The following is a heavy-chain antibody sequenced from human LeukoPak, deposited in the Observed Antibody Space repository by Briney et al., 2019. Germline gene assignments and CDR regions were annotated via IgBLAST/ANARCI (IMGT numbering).Heavy chain of an antibody. CDR2: MNPNTGDT. CDR1: VYTFTVYD. Sequence: ASVRVSCKSSVYTFTVYDINWVRQATGQGLEWMGWMNPNTGDTGYAQKFQGRVTMTRNTSIDTAYMELSGLRSEDTAVYYCTRGSLSGSSRDYWGQGTLVTVSS. V-gene: IGHV1-8*01. D-gene: IGHD1-26*01. CDR3: TRGSLSGSSRDY. J-gene: IGHJ4*02.